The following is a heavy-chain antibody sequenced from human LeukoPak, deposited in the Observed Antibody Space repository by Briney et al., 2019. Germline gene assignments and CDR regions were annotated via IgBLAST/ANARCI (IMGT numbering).Heavy chain of an antibody. CDR2: IYYSGST. D-gene: IGHD6-19*01. V-gene: IGHV4-59*01. Sequence: SETLSLTCTVSGGSISSYYWSWIRQPPGKGLEGIGYIYYSGSTNYNPSLKSRVTISVDTSKNQFSLKLSSVTAADTAVYYCARNRGYSSGWYSYYFDYWGQGTLVTVSS. J-gene: IGHJ4*02. CDR3: ARNRGYSSGWYSYYFDY. CDR1: GGSISSYY.